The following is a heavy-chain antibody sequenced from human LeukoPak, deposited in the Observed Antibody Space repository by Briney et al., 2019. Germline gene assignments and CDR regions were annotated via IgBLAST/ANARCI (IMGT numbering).Heavy chain of an antibody. D-gene: IGHD6-19*01. CDR1: GFSVSTNY. Sequence: GGSLRLSCAASGFSVSTNYMTWVRQAPGKGLEWVSVIYSGGATYYADSVKGRFTISRDNAKNSLYLQMNSLRVEDTAVYYCARDRGRVAGEYFDYWGQGTLVTVSS. V-gene: IGHV3-53*01. CDR2: IYSGGAT. CDR3: ARDRGRVAGEYFDY. J-gene: IGHJ4*02.